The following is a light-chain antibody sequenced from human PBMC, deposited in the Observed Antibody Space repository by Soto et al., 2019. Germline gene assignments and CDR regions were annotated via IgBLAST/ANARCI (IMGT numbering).Light chain of an antibody. CDR1: QGISNW. J-gene: IGKJ4*01. V-gene: IGKV1D-12*01. Sequence: DIQMTQSPSSVSASVGDRVTITCRASQGISNWLTWYQQKPGKAPNLLIYAASSLEIGVPSRFSGSGYGTDFTLTINSLQPEDFATYYCQQVNSFPPTFGGGTKVEIK. CDR2: AAS. CDR3: QQVNSFPPT.